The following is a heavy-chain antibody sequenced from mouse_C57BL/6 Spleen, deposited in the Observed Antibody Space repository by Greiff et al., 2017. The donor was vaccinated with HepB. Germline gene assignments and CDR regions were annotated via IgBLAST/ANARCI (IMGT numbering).Heavy chain of an antibody. CDR1: GYTFTSYW. CDR2: IYPGSGST. D-gene: IGHD1-1*01. Sequence: QVQLQQPGAELVKPGASVKMSCKASGYTFTSYWITWVKQRPRQGLEWIGDIYPGSGSTNYNEKFKSKATLTVDTSSSTAYMQLSSLTSEDSAVYYCARYTTVVATDGFDYWGQGTTLTVSS. J-gene: IGHJ2*01. CDR3: ARYTTVVATDGFDY. V-gene: IGHV1-55*01.